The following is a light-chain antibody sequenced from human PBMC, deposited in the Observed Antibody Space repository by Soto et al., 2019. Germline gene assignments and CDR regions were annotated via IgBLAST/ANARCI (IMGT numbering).Light chain of an antibody. J-gene: IGKJ2*01. CDR3: QQYGSSPPYT. Sequence: EIVLTQSPATLSLSPGERATLSCGASQSVSNSYLAWYQQKPGLAPRLLIYAASSRATGIPYKFSGSGSGTDFTLTISRLEPEDFAVYYCQQYGSSPPYTFGQGTKLEIK. CDR2: AAS. CDR1: QSVSNSY. V-gene: IGKV3D-20*01.